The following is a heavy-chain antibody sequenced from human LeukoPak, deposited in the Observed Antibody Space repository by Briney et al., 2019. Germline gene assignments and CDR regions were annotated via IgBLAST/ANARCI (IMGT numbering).Heavy chain of an antibody. CDR3: ARDSGTGRGRGSFDY. V-gene: IGHV3-48*01. CDR2: ISSSSSTI. D-gene: IGHD1-26*01. Sequence: GALRLSCAAPGFSFSSYSMNWVRQAPGKGLEWVSYISSSSSTIYYADSVKGRFTISRDNAKNSLYLQMTSLRAEDTAVYYCARDSGTGRGRGSFDYWGQGTLVTVSS. CDR1: GFSFSSYS. J-gene: IGHJ4*02.